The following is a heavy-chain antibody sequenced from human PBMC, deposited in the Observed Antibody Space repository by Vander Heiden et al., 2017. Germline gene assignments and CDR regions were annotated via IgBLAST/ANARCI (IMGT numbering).Heavy chain of an antibody. J-gene: IGHJ6*02. CDR1: GSTFTGFY. D-gene: IGHD2-15*01. CDR2: INPNSGGT. CDR3: ARQYCSGGSCYKVAYYGMDV. V-gene: IGHV1-2*04. Sequence: QVQLVQSGAAVKKPGASVTVSCKASGSTFTGFYMHWVRQAPGQGLEWMGWINPNSGGTNYAQKFQGWVTMTRETSISTAYMGLSRLRSDDTAVYYCARQYCSGGSCYKVAYYGMDVWGQGTTVTVSS.